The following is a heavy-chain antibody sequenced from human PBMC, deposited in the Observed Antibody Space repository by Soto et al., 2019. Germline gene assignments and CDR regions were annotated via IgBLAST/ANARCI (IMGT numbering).Heavy chain of an antibody. CDR3: AHIVVAGLGYYFDY. J-gene: IGHJ4*02. Sequence: QITLKESGPPLVKPTQTLTLTCTFSGFSLSSTRMAVGWIRQPPGKALEWLALIYWDDDKRYSPFLKSRLTITKATSKNPVVLTMSNMDPVDTARYYCAHIVVAGLGYYFDYWGQGTLVTVSS. V-gene: IGHV2-5*02. CDR1: GFSLSSTRMA. D-gene: IGHD6-19*01. CDR2: IYWDDDK.